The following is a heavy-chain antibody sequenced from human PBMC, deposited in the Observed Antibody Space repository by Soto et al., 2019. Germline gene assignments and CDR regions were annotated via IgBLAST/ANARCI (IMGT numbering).Heavy chain of an antibody. CDR2: IYYSGTS. D-gene: IGHD5-12*01. J-gene: IGHJ4*02. V-gene: IGHV4-39*01. CDR3: ASRVEGLYSGNDRYYFDY. CDR1: GDSISSNSHY. Sequence: PSETLSLTCTVSGDSISSNSHYWGWIRQPPGKGLEWIGTIYYSGTSYHNPSLKSRVTISVDTSKNQFSLTLTSVTAADTALYYCASRVEGLYSGNDRYYFDYWGQGTLVTVSS.